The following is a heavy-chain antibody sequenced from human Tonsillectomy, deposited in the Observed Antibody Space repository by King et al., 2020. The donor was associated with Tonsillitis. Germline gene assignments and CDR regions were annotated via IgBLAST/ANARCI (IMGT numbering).Heavy chain of an antibody. CDR1: GFTFSSYG. CDR3: AKGYDSSGYYSEYFDL. Sequence: VQLVESGGGVVQPGRSLRLSCAASGFTFSSYGMHWVRQAPVKGLEWVAVISYDGSIKYYADSVKGRFTISRDNSKNTLYLQMHSLRAEDTAVYYCAKGYDSSGYYSEYFDLWGRGTLVSVSS. CDR2: ISYDGSIK. D-gene: IGHD3-22*01. V-gene: IGHV3-30*18. J-gene: IGHJ2*01.